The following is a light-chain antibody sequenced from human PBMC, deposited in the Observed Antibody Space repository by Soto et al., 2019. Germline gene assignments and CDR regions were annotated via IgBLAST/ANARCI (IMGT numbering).Light chain of an antibody. J-gene: IGLJ3*02. V-gene: IGLV2-14*01. Sequence: QSALTQPASVSGSPGQSITISCTGTSSDVGDYNYFSWYQQHPGKAPKLMIYEVSHRLSGVSNRFSGSKSGYTASLTISGLQDEDEADYYCSSYVSNSSVVFGGGTKLTVL. CDR2: EVS. CDR3: SSYVSNSSVV. CDR1: SSDVGDYNY.